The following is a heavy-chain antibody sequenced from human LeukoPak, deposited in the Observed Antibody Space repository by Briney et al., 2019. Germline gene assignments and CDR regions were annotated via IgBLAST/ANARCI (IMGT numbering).Heavy chain of an antibody. CDR1: GYTFSNYS. J-gene: IGHJ4*02. D-gene: IGHD3-10*01. Sequence: ASVKVSCKASGYTFSNYSITWVRQAPGQGLEWMGTISSHNGDVNYAPKFQGRVTMTTDTSTTTAYMELRSLRFDDTAVYYCARYNSLLRGVTTSDYWGQGTLVTVSS. CDR3: ARYNSLLRGVTTSDY. CDR2: ISSHNGDV. V-gene: IGHV1-18*01.